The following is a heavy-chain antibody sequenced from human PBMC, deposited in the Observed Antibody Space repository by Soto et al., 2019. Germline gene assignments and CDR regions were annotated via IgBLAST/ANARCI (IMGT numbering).Heavy chain of an antibody. J-gene: IGHJ6*02. CDR2: IGGDGSNI. Sequence: PGGSLRLSCAACGFTFSTYRMHWVRQAPGKGLEWVSYIGGDGSNIAYADSVKGRFTISRDNSKNTLYLQMNSLRAEDTAVYYCAKTPPDYESSTGYLAHSYYYGMDVWGHGTTVTVSS. CDR1: GFTFSTYR. D-gene: IGHD3-3*01. CDR3: AKTPPDYESSTGYLAHSYYYGMDV. V-gene: IGHV3-NL1*01.